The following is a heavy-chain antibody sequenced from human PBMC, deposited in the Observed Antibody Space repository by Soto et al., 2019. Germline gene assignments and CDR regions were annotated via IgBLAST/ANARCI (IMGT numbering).Heavy chain of an antibody. CDR3: ARELRGDYDFWSGYQLPYYYYYGMDV. J-gene: IGHJ6*02. D-gene: IGHD3-3*01. Sequence: GGSLRLSCAASGFTLSSYWMSWVRQAPGKGLEWVANIKQDGSEKYYVDSVKGRFTISRDNAKNSLYLQMNSLRAEDTAVYYCARELRGDYDFWSGYQLPYYYYYGMDVWGQGTTVTVSS. V-gene: IGHV3-7*01. CDR1: GFTLSSYW. CDR2: IKQDGSEK.